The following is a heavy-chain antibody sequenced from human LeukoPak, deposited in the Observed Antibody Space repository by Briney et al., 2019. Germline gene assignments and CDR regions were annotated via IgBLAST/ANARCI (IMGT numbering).Heavy chain of an antibody. Sequence: GGSLRLSCAASGFTFSSYWMSWVRQAPGKGLEWVANIKQDGSEKYYVDSVKGRFTISRDNAKNSLYLQMNSLRAEDTAVYYCAKAGIMITFGGVRERYYFDYWGQGTLVTVSS. D-gene: IGHD3-16*01. J-gene: IGHJ4*02. CDR3: AKAGIMITFGGVRERYYFDY. V-gene: IGHV3-7*03. CDR2: IKQDGSEK. CDR1: GFTFSSYW.